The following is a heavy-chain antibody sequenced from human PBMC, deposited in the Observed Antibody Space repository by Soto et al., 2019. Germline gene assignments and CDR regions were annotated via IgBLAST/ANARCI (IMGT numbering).Heavy chain of an antibody. D-gene: IGHD6-6*01. V-gene: IGHV3-11*06. J-gene: IGHJ6*02. Sequence: QVQLVESGGGLVKPGGSLRLSCAASGFTFSDYYMSWIRQAPGKGLEWVSYISSSSSYTNYADSVKGRFTISRDNAKNSLYLQMNSLRAEDTAVYYWAREARPHKSNSDGMDVWGQGTTVTVSS. CDR2: ISSSSSYT. CDR3: AREARPHKSNSDGMDV. CDR1: GFTFSDYY.